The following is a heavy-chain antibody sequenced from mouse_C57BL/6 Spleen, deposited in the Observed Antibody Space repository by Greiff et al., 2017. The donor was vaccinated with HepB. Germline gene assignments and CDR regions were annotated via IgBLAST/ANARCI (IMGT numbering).Heavy chain of an antibody. V-gene: IGHV1-50*01. J-gene: IGHJ1*03. D-gene: IGHD2-4*01. CDR2: IDPSDSYT. Sequence: QVQLQQPGAELVKPGASVKLSCKASGYTFTSYWMQWVKQRPGQGLEWIGEIDPSDSYTNYNQKFKGKATLTVDTSSSTAYMQLSSLTSEDSAVYYCARRGYYDYDDWYFDVWGTGTTVTVSS. CDR3: ARRGYYDYDDWYFDV. CDR1: GYTFTSYW.